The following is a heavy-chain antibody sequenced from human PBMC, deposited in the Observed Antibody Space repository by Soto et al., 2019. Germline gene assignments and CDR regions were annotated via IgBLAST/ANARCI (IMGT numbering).Heavy chain of an antibody. D-gene: IGHD3-3*01. CDR2: ISGSGGST. Sequence: GGSLRLSCAASGFTFSNYAMSWVRQAPGRGLEWVSAISGSGGSTYYADSVKGRFIISRDNSKNTLYLQMNRLRAEDTAVYYCAKEGTIFGVVTHRWVGYYYYGMDVWGQGTTVTVSS. CDR1: GFTFSNYA. V-gene: IGHV3-23*01. J-gene: IGHJ6*02. CDR3: AKEGTIFGVVTHRWVGYYYYGMDV.